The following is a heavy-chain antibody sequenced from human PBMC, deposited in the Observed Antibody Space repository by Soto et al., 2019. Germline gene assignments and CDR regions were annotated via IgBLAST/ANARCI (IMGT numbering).Heavy chain of an antibody. CDR2: ISGSGGTA. D-gene: IGHD1-1*01. CDR1: GFTFGSYA. Sequence: EVQLLESGGGSVQPGGSLSLSCAASGFTFGSYAMNWVRRPPGKGLEWVSSISGSGGTAYYADSVKGRFSISRDSLVNTLYLQMNSLRAEDTAVYYCAKGRGQNWNFDYWGQGTLVTVSP. J-gene: IGHJ4*02. CDR3: AKGRGQNWNFDY. V-gene: IGHV3-23*01.